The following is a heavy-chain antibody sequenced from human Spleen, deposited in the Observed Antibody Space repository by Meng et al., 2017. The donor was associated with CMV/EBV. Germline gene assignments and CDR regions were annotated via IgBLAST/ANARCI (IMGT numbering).Heavy chain of an antibody. V-gene: IGHV1-18*01. CDR2: ISAYNGNT. CDR1: GYTFTSYG. CDR3: ARTGSMIRGVLARRPLDFDHYGMDV. Sequence: ASVKVSCKASGYTFTSYGISWVRQAPGQGLEWMGWISAYNGNTNYAQKLQGRVTLTTDTSTTTAHLELRRLKFDDTAVYYCARTGSMIRGVLARRPLDFDHYGMDVWGQGTSVTVSS. J-gene: IGHJ6*02. D-gene: IGHD3-10*01.